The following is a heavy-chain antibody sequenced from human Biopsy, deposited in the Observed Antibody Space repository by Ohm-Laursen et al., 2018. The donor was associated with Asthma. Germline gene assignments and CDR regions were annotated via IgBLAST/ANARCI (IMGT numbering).Heavy chain of an antibody. D-gene: IGHD2-2*01. CDR1: GGTFNTYV. Sequence: SATVSCTSLGGTFNTYVIGWGRQTPGQELGWGGGIYSVFGTTTYPQKFQDRVTINADDSTSTVYMELSRRRSEDTAVYYCARKAGSCISRTCYSLDFWGQGTLVTVSS. V-gene: IGHV1-69*01. J-gene: IGHJ4*02. CDR3: ARKAGSCISRTCYSLDF. CDR2: IYSVFGTT.